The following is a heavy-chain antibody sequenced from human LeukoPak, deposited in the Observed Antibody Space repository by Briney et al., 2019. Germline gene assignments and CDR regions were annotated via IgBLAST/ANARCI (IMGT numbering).Heavy chain of an antibody. J-gene: IGHJ4*02. CDR2: INNDGVST. CDR3: AKKGQADDGGKPD. V-gene: IGHV3-74*01. CDR1: GFTLSSYW. Sequence: GGSLRLSCATSGFTLSSYWMHWVRQVPGKGLEWLSRINNDGVSTSYADSVKGRFTISRDNSKNTLYLQMNNLRVDDTAVYYCAKKGQADDGGKPDWGQGTLVTVSS.